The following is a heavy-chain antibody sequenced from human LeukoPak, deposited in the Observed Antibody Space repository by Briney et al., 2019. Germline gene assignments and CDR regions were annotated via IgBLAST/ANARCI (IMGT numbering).Heavy chain of an antibody. D-gene: IGHD3-16*01. J-gene: IGHJ4*02. CDR3: AKDVGDSLAGPWFFQF. V-gene: IGHV1-18*04. CDR2: ISGHTGDT. CDR1: GYTFTGYY. Sequence: ASVKVSCKASGYTFTGYYMHWVRQAPGQGLEWMGWISGHTGDTHYAKRFQGRLTLTTDTSTSVAYLELSTLRSDDTALYFCAKDVGDSLAGPWFFQFWGQGTLVTPSS.